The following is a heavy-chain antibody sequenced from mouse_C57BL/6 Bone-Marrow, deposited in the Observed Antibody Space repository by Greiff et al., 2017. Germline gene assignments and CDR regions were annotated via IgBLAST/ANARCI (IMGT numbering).Heavy chain of an antibody. J-gene: IGHJ2*01. D-gene: IGHD4-1*01. Sequence: VQLQQSGPGLVQPSQSLSITCTVSGFSLTSYGVHWVRQSPGKGLEWLGVIWSGGSTDYNAALISRLSSSKDNSKSQVFFKMNSLQADDTAIYYCAREGTNWDYFDYWGQGTTLTVSS. CDR2: IWSGGST. V-gene: IGHV2-2*01. CDR1: GFSLTSYG. CDR3: AREGTNWDYFDY.